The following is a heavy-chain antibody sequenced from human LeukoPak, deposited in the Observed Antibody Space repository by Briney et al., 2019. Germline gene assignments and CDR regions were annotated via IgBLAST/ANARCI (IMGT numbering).Heavy chain of an antibody. V-gene: IGHV3-23*01. CDR3: AKDSLYSSGWYYFDY. J-gene: IGHJ4*02. Sequence: GGSLRLSCAASGFTFSSYALSWVRQAPGKGLEWVSAISGSGGSTYYADSVKGRFTISRDNSKNTLYLQMNSLRAEDTAVYYCAKDSLYSSGWYYFDYWGQGTLVTVSS. CDR2: ISGSGGST. CDR1: GFTFSSYA. D-gene: IGHD6-19*01.